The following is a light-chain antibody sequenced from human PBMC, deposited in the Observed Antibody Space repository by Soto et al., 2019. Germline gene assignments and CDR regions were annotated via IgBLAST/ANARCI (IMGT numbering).Light chain of an antibody. V-gene: IGKV1-5*01. CDR3: QQYNSYSPYT. CDR1: QNINYY. CDR2: DAS. J-gene: IGKJ2*01. Sequence: DIQMTQSPSTLSASVGDRVTITCRASQNINYYLAWYQQKPGKAPKLLIYDASSLEGGVPSRFSGSRSGTEFTLTISSLQPDDFATYYCQQYNSYSPYTFGQGTNLEIK.